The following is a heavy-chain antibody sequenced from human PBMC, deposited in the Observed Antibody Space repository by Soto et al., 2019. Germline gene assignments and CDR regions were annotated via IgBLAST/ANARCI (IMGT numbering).Heavy chain of an antibody. Sequence: EVQLVESGGGLVKPGGSLRLSCAASGFTFNDYSMNWVRQAAGKGLELVSSISSRSTYIYYADSVKGRFTISRHGSKNSLYLQMNSLRAEDTAVYYCARDQTTVTTNPSNYYYYMDVWGIGTTVTVSS. J-gene: IGHJ6*03. CDR1: GFTFNDYS. V-gene: IGHV3-21*01. CDR2: ISSRSTYI. D-gene: IGHD4-17*01. CDR3: ARDQTTVTTNPSNYYYYMDV.